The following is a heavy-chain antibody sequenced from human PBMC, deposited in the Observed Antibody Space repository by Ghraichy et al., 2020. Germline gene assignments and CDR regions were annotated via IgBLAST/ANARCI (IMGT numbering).Heavy chain of an antibody. CDR2: ISSSSSYT. D-gene: IGHD2-2*01. CDR1: GFTFSDYY. J-gene: IGHJ4*02. V-gene: IGHV3-11*06. CDR3: ARAPIVVVPAAAPNDY. Sequence: GSLRLSCAASGFTFSDYYMSWIRQAPGKGLEWVSYISSSSSYTNYADSVKGRFTISRDNAKNSLYLQMNSLRAEDTAVYYCARAPIVVVPAAAPNDYWGQGTLVTVSS.